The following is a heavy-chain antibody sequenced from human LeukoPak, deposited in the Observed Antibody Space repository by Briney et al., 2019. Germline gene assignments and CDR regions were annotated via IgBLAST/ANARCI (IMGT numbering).Heavy chain of an antibody. CDR2: IWNDYK. J-gene: IGHJ4*02. V-gene: IGHV2-5*01. Sequence: SGPTLVNPTQTLTLTCAFSGFSLTTSGVRVGWIRQPPGKALEWLAVIWNDYKNYNPSLRSGLTITKDTSKNQVVLTMTNMDPVDTATYYCVRTRDGYNYFDYWGQGTLVTVSS. D-gene: IGHD5-12*01. CDR1: GFSLTTSGVR. CDR3: VRTRDGYNYFDY.